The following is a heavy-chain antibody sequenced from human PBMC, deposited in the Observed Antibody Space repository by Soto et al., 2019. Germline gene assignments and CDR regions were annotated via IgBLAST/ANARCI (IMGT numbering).Heavy chain of an antibody. Sequence: ASLKVSCKAAGYTLTSYGISCVRQAPGQGLEWMGWISAYNGNTNYAQKLQGRVTMTTDTSTSTAYMELRSLRSDDTAVYYCTRGLYDFWSGYHHAPFDYWGQGTLVTVSS. V-gene: IGHV1-18*01. CDR3: TRGLYDFWSGYHHAPFDY. D-gene: IGHD3-3*01. CDR1: GYTLTSYG. J-gene: IGHJ4*02. CDR2: ISAYNGNT.